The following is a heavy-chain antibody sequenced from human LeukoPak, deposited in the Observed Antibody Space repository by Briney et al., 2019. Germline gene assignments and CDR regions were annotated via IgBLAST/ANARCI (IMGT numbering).Heavy chain of an antibody. D-gene: IGHD3-10*01. CDR3: ARGSYGSGSHETYYYYYYMDV. CDR1: GYTFTGYY. CDR2: INPNSGGT. Sequence: ASVKSSCKASGYTFTGYYMHWVRQAPGQGPEWVGRINPNSGGTNYAQKFKGRVAMTRDTSISTAYMELSRLRSDDTAVYYCARGSYGSGSHETYYYYYYMDVWGKGTTVTVSS. V-gene: IGHV1-2*06. J-gene: IGHJ6*03.